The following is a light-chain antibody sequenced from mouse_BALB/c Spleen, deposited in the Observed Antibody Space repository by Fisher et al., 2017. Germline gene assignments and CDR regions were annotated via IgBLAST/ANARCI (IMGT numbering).Light chain of an antibody. J-gene: IGKJ5*01. CDR1: SSVSY. CDR3: QQWSGYPFIT. CDR2: GTS. V-gene: IGKV4-59*01. Sequence: IVITQSTALMSASPGEKVTMTCSASSSVSYMHWYQQKSGTSPKRWIYGTSNLASGVPARFSGSGAGISYSLTISSMEAENDATYYCQQWSGYPFITFGAGTKLELK.